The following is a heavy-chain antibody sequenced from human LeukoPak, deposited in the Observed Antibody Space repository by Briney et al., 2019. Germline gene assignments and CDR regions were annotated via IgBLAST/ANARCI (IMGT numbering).Heavy chain of an antibody. CDR2: IYYSGST. J-gene: IGHJ6*02. CDR3: ARDQYYDFWSGYSHYGMDV. D-gene: IGHD3-3*01. CDR1: GGSVSSGSYY. Sequence: PSETLSLTCTVFGGSVSSGSYYWSWIRQPPGKGLEWIGYIYYSGSTNYNPSLKSRVTISVDTSKNQFSLKLSSVTAADTAVYYCARDQYYDFWSGYSHYGMDVWGQGTTVTVSS. V-gene: IGHV4-61*01.